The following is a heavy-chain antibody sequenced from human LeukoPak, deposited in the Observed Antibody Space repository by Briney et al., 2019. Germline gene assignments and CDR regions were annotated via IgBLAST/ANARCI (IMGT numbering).Heavy chain of an antibody. Sequence: GGSLRLSCAASGFTVSSNYMSWVRQAPGKGLEWVSVTYSGGSTYYADSVKSRFTICRDNSKNTLYLQMNSLRAEDTAVYYCARSPVIFRGVTREYYFDYWGQGTLVTVSS. J-gene: IGHJ4*02. CDR1: GFTVSSNY. CDR2: TYSGGST. CDR3: ARSPVIFRGVTREYYFDY. V-gene: IGHV3-66*01. D-gene: IGHD3-10*01.